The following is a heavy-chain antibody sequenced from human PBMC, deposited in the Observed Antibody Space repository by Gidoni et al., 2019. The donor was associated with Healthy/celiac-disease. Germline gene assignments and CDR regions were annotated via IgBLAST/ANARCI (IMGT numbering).Heavy chain of an antibody. CDR1: GGSISSYY. Sequence: QVQLQESGPGLVKPSETLSLTCTVSGGSISSYYWSWIRQPPGKGLEWIGYIYYSGSTNYNPSLKSRVTISVDTSKNQFSLKLSSVTAADTAVYYCARLKHTIFGVVEGTDWGQGTLVTVSS. D-gene: IGHD3-3*01. V-gene: IGHV4-59*08. J-gene: IGHJ4*02. CDR2: IYYSGST. CDR3: ARLKHTIFGVVEGTD.